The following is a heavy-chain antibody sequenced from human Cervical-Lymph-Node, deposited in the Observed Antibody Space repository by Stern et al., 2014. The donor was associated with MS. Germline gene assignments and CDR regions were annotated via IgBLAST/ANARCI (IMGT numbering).Heavy chain of an antibody. CDR1: GGSISSYY. V-gene: IGHV4-59*01. J-gene: IGHJ4*02. CDR2: IYYSGSS. CDR3: ARDRDYFDY. Sequence: VHLVESGPGLVKPSETLSLTCTVSGGSISSYYWSWIRQPPGKGLEWIGYIYYSGSSNYNPSLKIRVTISVDTSKNQFSLKLSSVTAADTAVYYWARDRDYFDYWGQGTLVTVSS.